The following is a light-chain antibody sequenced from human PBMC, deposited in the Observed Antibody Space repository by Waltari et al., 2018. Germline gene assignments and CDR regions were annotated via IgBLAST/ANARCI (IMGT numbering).Light chain of an antibody. CDR1: QSLAFSDGKTY. Sequence: EVVLTQSPLSRSVTLGQPASVPCRSSQSLAFSDGKTYLNWFHQRPGQSPRRLIYKVSNRESGVPDRISGSGSGTDFALKISRVEAEDVGVYYCMEGAQWYTFGQGTKLEIK. J-gene: IGKJ2*01. CDR3: MEGAQWYT. CDR2: KVS. V-gene: IGKV2-30*01.